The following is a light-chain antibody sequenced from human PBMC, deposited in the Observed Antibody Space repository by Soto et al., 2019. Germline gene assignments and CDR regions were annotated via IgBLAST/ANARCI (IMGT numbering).Light chain of an antibody. CDR3: QQFKSGTWT. CDR1: QGIRHY. J-gene: IGKJ1*01. V-gene: IGKV1-27*01. CDR2: EAS. Sequence: DMQMTQSPSSLSASVGDSVSIXXRASQGIRHYLAWYQQKPGKVPKLXIYEASNLQSGVPSRFRGGGSGTEFILTINGLQPDDFATYFCQQFKSGTWTFGQGTKVDIK.